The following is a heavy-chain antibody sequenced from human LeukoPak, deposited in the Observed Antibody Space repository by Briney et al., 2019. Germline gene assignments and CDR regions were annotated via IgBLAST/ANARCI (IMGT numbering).Heavy chain of an antibody. D-gene: IGHD2-2*01. J-gene: IGHJ4*02. CDR2: IKQDGSEK. CDR1: GFTFTTYW. Sequence: PGGSLRLSCAASGFTFTTYWMSWVRQAPGKGLEWVANIKQDGSEKYYVDSVKGRFTISRDNAKNSLYLQMNSLRAEDTAVYYCARSRYCSSTSCQADYWGQGTLVTVSS. V-gene: IGHV3-7*01. CDR3: ARSRYCSSTSCQADY.